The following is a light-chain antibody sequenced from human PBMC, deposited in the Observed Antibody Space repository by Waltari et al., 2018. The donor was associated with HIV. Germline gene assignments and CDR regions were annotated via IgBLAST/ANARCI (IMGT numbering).Light chain of an antibody. CDR1: SSDVGRYTL. Sequence: QSALTQPASVSGSRGQSNTISCTGTSSDVGRYTLVSWYQQHPGKAPKLMIYEGSKRPSGVSNRFSGSKSGNTASLTISGLQTEDEADYYCCSYAGNREIFGGGTKLTVL. CDR3: CSYAGNREI. V-gene: IGLV2-23*01. CDR2: EGS. J-gene: IGLJ2*01.